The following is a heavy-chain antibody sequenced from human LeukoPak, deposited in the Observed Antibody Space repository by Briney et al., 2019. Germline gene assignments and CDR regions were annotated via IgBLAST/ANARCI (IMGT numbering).Heavy chain of an antibody. J-gene: IGHJ4*02. V-gene: IGHV4-38-2*02. Sequence: TSETLSLTCTVSGYSINSGYTWGWIRQPPGKGLEWIGDIYHSGGTYYNPSLTSRVTISVDTSKNQFSLKLSSVTAADTAVYYCARHYDSSTFDYWGRGTLVTVSS. CDR3: ARHYDSSTFDY. D-gene: IGHD3-22*01. CDR1: GYSINSGYT. CDR2: IYHSGGT.